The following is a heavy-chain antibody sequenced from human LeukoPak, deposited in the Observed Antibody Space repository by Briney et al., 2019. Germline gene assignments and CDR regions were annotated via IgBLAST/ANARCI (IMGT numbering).Heavy chain of an antibody. Sequence: SETLSLTCTVSGGSISSYYWSWIRQPPGKGLEWIGYISSTGSTKYNPSLKSRVTISVDTSKNQFSLKLSSVTAADTAVYYCARLLAYCGGDCYVLDYWGQGTLVTVSS. CDR1: GGSISSYY. V-gene: IGHV4-59*08. CDR3: ARLLAYCGGDCYVLDY. J-gene: IGHJ4*02. CDR2: ISSTGST. D-gene: IGHD2-21*02.